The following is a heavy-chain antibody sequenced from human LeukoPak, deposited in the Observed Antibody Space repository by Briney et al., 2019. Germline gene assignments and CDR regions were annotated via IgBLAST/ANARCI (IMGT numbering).Heavy chain of an antibody. CDR3: AKGSGINHYHWIDP. Sequence: GGSLRLSCAASGFTFSNYAMSWVRQSPGKGLEWVSTISGSGGSSYYADSVKGRSTISRDNSQNTLYLQMDSLRAEDTALYYCAKGSGINHYHWIDPWGQGTLVTVSS. CDR1: GFTFSNYA. V-gene: IGHV3-23*01. CDR2: ISGSGGSS. J-gene: IGHJ5*02. D-gene: IGHD1-14*01.